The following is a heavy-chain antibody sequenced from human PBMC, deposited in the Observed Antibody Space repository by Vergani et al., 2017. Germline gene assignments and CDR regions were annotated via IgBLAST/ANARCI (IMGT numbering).Heavy chain of an antibody. CDR2: LTGGGGST. V-gene: IGHV3-23*01. D-gene: IGHD1-26*01. J-gene: IGHJ4*02. CDR1: GFTFSTYA. CDR3: VKDAGSYENFFDS. Sequence: EVQLLESGGSLKQPGGSVRLSCAASGFTFSTYAMHWVRQAPGKGLDWVSALTGGGGSTYYADSFKGRFIISRDNSRDTLYLQMNNLRPEDTATYYCVKDAGSYENFFDSWGQGTLVTVSS.